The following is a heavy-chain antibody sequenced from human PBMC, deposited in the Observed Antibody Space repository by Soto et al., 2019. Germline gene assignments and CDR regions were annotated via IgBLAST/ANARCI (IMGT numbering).Heavy chain of an antibody. V-gene: IGHV5-10-1*01. CDR2: IDPSDSYT. CDR1: GYSFTSYW. Sequence: GESLKISCTGSGYSFTSYWISWVRQMPGKGLEWMGRIDPSDSYTNYSPSFQGHVTISADKSITTAYLQWSSLKASDTALYYCARSPRSSPYFDYWGQGALVTVSS. J-gene: IGHJ4*02. D-gene: IGHD6-13*01. CDR3: ARSPRSSPYFDY.